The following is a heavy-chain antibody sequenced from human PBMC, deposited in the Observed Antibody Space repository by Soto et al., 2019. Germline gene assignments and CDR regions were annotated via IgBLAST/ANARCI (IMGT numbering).Heavy chain of an antibody. Sequence: EVQLVQSGAEVKKPGESLRISCKGSGYIFTNYWITWVRQMPGKGLEWMGRIDPHDSYTTYSPSFQGHVSISADNSIRTAYLQWGSLKASDSAMYYCARLRGEDADFWGQGTLVTVSS. CDR2: IDPHDSYT. V-gene: IGHV5-10-1*03. CDR1: GYIFTNYW. CDR3: ARLRGEDADF. J-gene: IGHJ4*02. D-gene: IGHD3-10*01.